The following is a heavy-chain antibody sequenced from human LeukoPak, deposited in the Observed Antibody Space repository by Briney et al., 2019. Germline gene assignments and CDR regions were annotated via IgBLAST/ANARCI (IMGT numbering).Heavy chain of an antibody. Sequence: SVKVSCKASGGTFSSYTISWVRQAPGQGLEWMGRIIPILGIANYAQKFQGRVTITADKSTSTAYMELSSLRSEDTAVYYCVRDLRGYSGYDPYNWFDPWGQGTLVTISS. CDR1: GGTFSSYT. J-gene: IGHJ5*02. CDR2: IIPILGIA. D-gene: IGHD5-12*01. CDR3: VRDLRGYSGYDPYNWFDP. V-gene: IGHV1-69*04.